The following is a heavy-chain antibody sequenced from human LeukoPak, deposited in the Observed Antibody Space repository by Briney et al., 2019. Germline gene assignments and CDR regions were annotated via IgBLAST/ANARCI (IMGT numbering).Heavy chain of an antibody. CDR2: IYYTGST. CDR3: ARARKAFKPLPRSYYFDY. CDR1: GFTFDDYA. J-gene: IGHJ4*02. V-gene: IGHV4-59*12. Sequence: GSLRLSCAASGFTFDDYAMHWIRQPPGKGLEWIGYIYYTGSTNYNPSLKSRVTISVDTSKNQFSLKLSSVTAADTAVYYCARARKAFKPLPRSYYFDYWGQGTLVTVSS. D-gene: IGHD1-14*01.